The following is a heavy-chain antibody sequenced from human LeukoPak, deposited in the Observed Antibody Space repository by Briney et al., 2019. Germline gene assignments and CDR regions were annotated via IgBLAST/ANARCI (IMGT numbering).Heavy chain of an antibody. V-gene: IGHV3-23*01. D-gene: IGHD3-16*01. CDR3: ARTRLRLNWFDP. CDR1: GFTFSSYA. CDR2: ISRDGGGT. J-gene: IGHJ5*02. Sequence: PGGSLRLSCAASGFTFSSYAMSWFRRAPGKGLQWVSSISRDGGGTYYTDSVKGRFTISRDNAKNSLYLQMNSLRAEDTAVYYCARTRLRLNWFDPWGQGTLVTVSS.